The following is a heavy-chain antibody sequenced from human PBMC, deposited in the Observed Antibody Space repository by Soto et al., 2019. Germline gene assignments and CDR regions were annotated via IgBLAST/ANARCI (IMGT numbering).Heavy chain of an antibody. Sequence: QVQLVQSGAEVKKPGSSVKLSCKASGDSFNTFAVTWVRQAPGQGLEWMGGIIPNFDTPNYAQKFQGRATIIADKSTGRPYRELSSLRSEDTAVYYCARPYYDSSGYYLWYFDYWGQGTLVTVSS. V-gene: IGHV1-69*06. CDR2: IIPNFDTP. CDR3: ARPYYDSSGYYLWYFDY. D-gene: IGHD3-22*01. J-gene: IGHJ4*02. CDR1: GDSFNTFA.